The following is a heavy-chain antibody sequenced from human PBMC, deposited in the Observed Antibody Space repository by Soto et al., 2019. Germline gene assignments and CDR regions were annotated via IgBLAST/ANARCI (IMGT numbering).Heavy chain of an antibody. V-gene: IGHV1-3*01. CDR1: GYSFTSYA. CDR2: INAGNGNT. J-gene: IGHJ4*02. Sequence: ASVKVSCKASGYSFTSYAMHWVRQAPGQRLEWMGWINAGNGNTKYSQKFQGRVTITRDTSASTAYMELSSLRSEDTAVYYCARGRSSWYSDYWGQGTLVTVSS. D-gene: IGHD6-13*01. CDR3: ARGRSSWYSDY.